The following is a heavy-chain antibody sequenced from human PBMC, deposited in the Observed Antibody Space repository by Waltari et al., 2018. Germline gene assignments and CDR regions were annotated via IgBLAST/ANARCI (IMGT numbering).Heavy chain of an antibody. D-gene: IGHD7-27*01. J-gene: IGHJ4*02. Sequence: QVQLQQWGAGLLEPSETLSLTCAVYGGSFSGYYWAWLRQSPGKGLQFIGEVHQSGGPNYNPSLGSRVTISLDMSKNQFSLKLTSVTAADTAMYFCARGETGNFFFDDWGPGSQVTVSS. CDR1: GGSFSGYY. CDR2: VHQSGGP. V-gene: IGHV4-34*01. CDR3: ARGETGNFFFDD.